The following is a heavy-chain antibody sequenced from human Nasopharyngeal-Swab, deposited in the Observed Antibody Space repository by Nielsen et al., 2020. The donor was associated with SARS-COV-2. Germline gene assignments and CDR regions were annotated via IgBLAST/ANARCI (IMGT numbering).Heavy chain of an antibody. V-gene: IGHV4-34*01. CDR3: ARRSWFRDIFD. J-gene: IGHJ4*02. D-gene: IGHD3-10*01. CDR2: INHSGST. Sequence: WIRQPPGKGLEWIGEINHSGSTNYNPSLKSRVTISVDTSKNQFSLKLSSVTAADTAVYYCARRSWFRDIFDWGQGTLVTVSS.